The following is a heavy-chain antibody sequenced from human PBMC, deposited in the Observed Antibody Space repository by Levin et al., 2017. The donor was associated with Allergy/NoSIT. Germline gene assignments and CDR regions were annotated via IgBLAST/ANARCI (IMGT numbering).Heavy chain of an antibody. Sequence: GGSLRLSCAASGFIFSDHYMDWVRQAPGKGLEWVARIRNKLNRYTTDYAASVKGRFTISRDDSMNSLYLQMNSLRAEDTAVYSCTSGYCSGGNCYSPVGNYWGQGTLVTVSS. V-gene: IGHV3-72*01. CDR2: IRNKLNRYTT. D-gene: IGHD2-15*01. J-gene: IGHJ4*02. CDR1: GFIFSDHY. CDR3: TSGYCSGGNCYSPVGNY.